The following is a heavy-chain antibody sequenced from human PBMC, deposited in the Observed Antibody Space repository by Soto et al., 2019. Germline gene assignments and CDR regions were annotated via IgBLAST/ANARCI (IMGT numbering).Heavy chain of an antibody. V-gene: IGHV4-39*01. D-gene: IGHD3-16*01. Sequence: PSETLSLTCTVSGGSISSSSYYWGWIRQPPGKGLEWIGSIYYSGSTYYNPSLKSRVTISVDTSKNQFSLKLSSVTAADTAVYYCARRSTAIPFFMRGYYFDYWGQGTLVTVSS. CDR2: IYYSGST. CDR3: ARRSTAIPFFMRGYYFDY. J-gene: IGHJ4*02. CDR1: GGSISSSSYY.